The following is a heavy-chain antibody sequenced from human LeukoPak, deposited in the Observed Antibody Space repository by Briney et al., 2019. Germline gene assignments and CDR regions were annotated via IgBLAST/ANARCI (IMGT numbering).Heavy chain of an antibody. Sequence: SETLSLTCTVSGGSINNYYWSWLRQPPGMGLEWIGYIYYSGSTNYNPSLKSRVTISVDTSNNQFSLKLSSVTAADTAVYYCARLISGVGYFDSWGQGTLVTVSS. CDR1: GGSINNYY. V-gene: IGHV4-59*08. J-gene: IGHJ4*02. CDR3: ARLISGVGYFDS. CDR2: IYYSGST. D-gene: IGHD3-10*01.